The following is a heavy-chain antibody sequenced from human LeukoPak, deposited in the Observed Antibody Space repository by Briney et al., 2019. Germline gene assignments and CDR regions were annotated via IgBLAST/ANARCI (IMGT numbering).Heavy chain of an antibody. D-gene: IGHD5-18*01. CDR3: ARDRFSYGYYFDY. Sequence: PGGSLRLSCAASGCTFSSYWMSWVRQAPGKGLEWVANIKQGGSEKYYVDSVKGRFTISRDNAKNSLYLQMNSLRAEDTAVYYCARDRFSYGYYFDYWGQGTLATVSS. V-gene: IGHV3-7*01. CDR1: GCTFSSYW. J-gene: IGHJ4*02. CDR2: IKQGGSEK.